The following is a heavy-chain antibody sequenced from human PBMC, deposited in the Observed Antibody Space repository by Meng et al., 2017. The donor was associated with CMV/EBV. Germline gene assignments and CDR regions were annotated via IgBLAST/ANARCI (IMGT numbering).Heavy chain of an antibody. CDR3: ARGAGYCSGDGCLKYHLDS. J-gene: IGHJ4*02. D-gene: IGHD2-15*01. Sequence: GSLRLSCTVPGDSFTRYYWSWIRQSPRNGLEWIGYIFYSGSSYYSPSFKSRVMMSVDMSKTQFSLRLTSVTAADTAVYYCARGAGYCSGDGCLKYHLDSWGQGMLVTVSS. V-gene: IGHV4-59*01. CDR2: IFYSGSS. CDR1: GDSFTRYY.